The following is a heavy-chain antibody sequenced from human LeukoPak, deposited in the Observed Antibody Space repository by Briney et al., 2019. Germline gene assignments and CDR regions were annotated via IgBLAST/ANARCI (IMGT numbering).Heavy chain of an antibody. CDR2: IYYSGST. D-gene: IGHD2-21*02. CDR3: ARDLVVTADDAFDI. J-gene: IGHJ3*02. Sequence: SETLSLTCTVSGGSISSSSYYWGWIRQPPGKGLEWIGSIYYSGSTYYNPSLKSRVTISVDTSKNQFSLKLSSVTAADTAVYYCARDLVVTADDAFDIWGQGTMVTVSS. CDR1: GGSISSSSYY. V-gene: IGHV4-39*07.